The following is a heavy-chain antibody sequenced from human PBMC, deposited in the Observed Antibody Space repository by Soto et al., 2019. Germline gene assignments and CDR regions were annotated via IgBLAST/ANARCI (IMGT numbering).Heavy chain of an antibody. CDR1: GFTFSRSG. J-gene: IGHJ4*02. CDR2: ISYDGSNK. CDR3: AKDRSGSWSFDY. V-gene: IGHV3-30*18. D-gene: IGHD6-13*01. Sequence: QVQLVESGGGVVQPGWSLSLSWAASGFTFSRSGMHWVRQAPGKGLEWVAVISYDGSNKYYADSVKGRLTISRDNSKNTLYLQMNSLRAEDTAVYYCAKDRSGSWSFDYWGQGTLVTVSS.